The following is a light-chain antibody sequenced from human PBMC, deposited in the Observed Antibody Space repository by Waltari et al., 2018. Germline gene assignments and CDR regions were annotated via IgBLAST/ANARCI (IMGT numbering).Light chain of an antibody. V-gene: IGLV1-47*01. J-gene: IGLJ2*01. CDR2: KNN. CDR1: SSNIGSNY. Sequence: QSVLTQPPSASGTPGQRVTISCSGSSSNIGSNYVSWYQQLPGTAPKLLSYKNNQRPSGVPDRFSGSKSGTSASLAISGLRSEDEADYYCAAWDDSLSGLVFGGGTKLTVL. CDR3: AAWDDSLSGLV.